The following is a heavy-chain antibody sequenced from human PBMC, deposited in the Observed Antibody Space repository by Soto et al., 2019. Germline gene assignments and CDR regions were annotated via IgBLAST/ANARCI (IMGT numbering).Heavy chain of an antibody. D-gene: IGHD3-10*01. CDR1: GGPISSYY. J-gene: IGHJ4*02. CDR2: IYYSGST. V-gene: IGHV4-59*01. Sequence: SETLSLTCTVSGGPISSYYWSWIRQPPGKGLEWIGYIYYSGSTNYNPSLKSRVTISVDTSKNQFSLKLSSVTAADTAVYYCARGGIGMVRGALDFDYWGQGTLVTVSS. CDR3: ARGGIGMVRGALDFDY.